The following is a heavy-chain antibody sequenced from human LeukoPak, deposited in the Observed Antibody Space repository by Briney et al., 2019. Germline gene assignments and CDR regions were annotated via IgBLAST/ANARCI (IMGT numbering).Heavy chain of an antibody. Sequence: GRSLRLSCAASGFTFSSYGMHWVRQAPGKGLEWVAVISYDGSNKYYADSVKGRFTISRDNSKNTLYLQMNSLRAEDTAVYYCARDRLKWELLQGFDYWGQGTLVTVSS. V-gene: IGHV3-30*03. J-gene: IGHJ4*02. CDR1: GFTFSSYG. CDR3: ARDRLKWELLQGFDY. CDR2: ISYDGSNK. D-gene: IGHD1-26*01.